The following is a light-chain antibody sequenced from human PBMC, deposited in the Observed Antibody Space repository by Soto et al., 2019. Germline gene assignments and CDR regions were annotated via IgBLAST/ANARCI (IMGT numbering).Light chain of an antibody. V-gene: IGKV1-39*01. Sequence: DIQMTQSPSSLSASVGDRVTITCRASQSISSYLNWYQQKPGKAPKLLIYAASSLQSGVPSRFSGSGSGTDFTLTISSLLPEDSATYYCQQSYSTPFTLVQGTRLEIK. CDR3: QQSYSTPFT. J-gene: IGKJ5*01. CDR1: QSISSY. CDR2: AAS.